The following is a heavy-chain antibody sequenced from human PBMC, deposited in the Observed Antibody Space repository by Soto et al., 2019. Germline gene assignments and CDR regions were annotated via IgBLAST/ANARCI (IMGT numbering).Heavy chain of an antibody. CDR2: IWYDGSNK. V-gene: IGHV3-33*01. CDR1: GFTFSSYG. CDR3: ARASSSYYYDSSGQGFDP. D-gene: IGHD3-22*01. Sequence: QVQLVESGGGVGQPGRSLRLSCAASGFTFSSYGMNWVRQAPGKGLEWVAVIWYDGSNKYYADSVKGRFTISRDNSKNTLYLQMNSLRAEDTAVYYCARASSSYYYDSSGQGFDPWGQGTLVTVSS. J-gene: IGHJ5*02.